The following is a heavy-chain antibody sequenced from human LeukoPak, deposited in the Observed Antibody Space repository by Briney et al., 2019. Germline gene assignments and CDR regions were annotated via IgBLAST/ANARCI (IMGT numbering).Heavy chain of an antibody. CDR2: VSAYNGNT. Sequence: ASVKVSCKASGYTFTSYGISWVRQAPGQGLEWMGWVSAYNGNTNYAQNLQDRVTMTTDTSTSTAYMELRSLRSDDTAVFYCARGGNIAAGKNYYYGMDVWGQGTTVTVSS. V-gene: IGHV1-18*01. J-gene: IGHJ6*02. CDR3: ARGGNIAAGKNYYYGMDV. D-gene: IGHD6-13*01. CDR1: GYTFTSYG.